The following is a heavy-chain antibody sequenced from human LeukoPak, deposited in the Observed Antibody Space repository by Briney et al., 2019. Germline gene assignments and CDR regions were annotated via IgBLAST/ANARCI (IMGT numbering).Heavy chain of an antibody. D-gene: IGHD6-13*01. J-gene: IGHJ4*02. V-gene: IGHV3-21*01. CDR3: AKFIAAPFYFDY. CDR1: GFTFDDYA. Sequence: GGSLRLSCAASGFTFDDYAMHWVRQAPGKGLEWVSSISSSSSYIYYADSVKGRFTISRDNAKNSLYLQMNSLRAEDTAVYYCAKFIAAPFYFDYWGQGTLVTVSS. CDR2: ISSSSSYI.